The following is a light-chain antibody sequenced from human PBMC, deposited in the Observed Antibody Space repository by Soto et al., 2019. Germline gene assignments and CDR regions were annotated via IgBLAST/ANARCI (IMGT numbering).Light chain of an antibody. CDR3: QQYGSSPPT. CDR1: QGIANS. CDR2: GAS. Sequence: DIQMPQSPSSLSASLGARVTITCRASQGIANSLAWYQQKPGKGPTLLIYGASTLQSGVPSRFSGSGSGTDFTLTINSLEPEDFAVYYCQQYGSSPPTFGQGTKVDIK. V-gene: IGKV1-27*01. J-gene: IGKJ1*01.